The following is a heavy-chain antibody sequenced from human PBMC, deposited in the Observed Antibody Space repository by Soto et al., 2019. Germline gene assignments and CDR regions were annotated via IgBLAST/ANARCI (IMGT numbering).Heavy chain of an antibody. CDR3: AIGHGDRSGDTYYSVLDV. V-gene: IGHV3-9*01. CDR2: ISWHSGRI. J-gene: IGHJ6*02. CDR1: GFNFDDFA. D-gene: IGHD2-21*02. Sequence: GGSLRLSCAASGFNFDDFAMHWVRQVPGKGLEWVSGISWHSGRIGYADSVKGRFTVSRDNARNSLYLQMSSLRPEDTALYYFAIGHGDRSGDTYYSVLDVWGQGTTVTVSS.